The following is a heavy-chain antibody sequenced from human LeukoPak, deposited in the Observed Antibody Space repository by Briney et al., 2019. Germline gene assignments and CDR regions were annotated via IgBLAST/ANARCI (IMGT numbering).Heavy chain of an antibody. CDR3: ARGMRGAFDI. Sequence: PGGSLRLSCAASGFTFSNYLMNWVRQAPGKGLEWVANIKQDGSEKYYVYSVKGRFTISRDNAKNSLYLQMNSLRAEDTAVYYCARGMRGAFDIWGQGTMVTVSS. D-gene: IGHD3-10*01. J-gene: IGHJ3*02. CDR1: GFTFSNYL. V-gene: IGHV3-7*01. CDR2: IKQDGSEK.